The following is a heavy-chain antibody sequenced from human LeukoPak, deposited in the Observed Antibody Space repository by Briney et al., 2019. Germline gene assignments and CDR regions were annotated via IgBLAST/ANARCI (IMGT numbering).Heavy chain of an antibody. CDR2: IFGESTT. CDR3: VKDLNWNYPN. Sequence: GGSLRLSCAGSGFVASYNYMSWVRQAPGKGLERVSVIFGESTTYYAESVKARFTISRDNSKNTVYLQMNSLRDEDTAMYYCVKDLNWNYPNWGPGTLVIVSS. D-gene: IGHD1-7*01. CDR1: GFVASYNY. V-gene: IGHV3-66*01. J-gene: IGHJ4*02.